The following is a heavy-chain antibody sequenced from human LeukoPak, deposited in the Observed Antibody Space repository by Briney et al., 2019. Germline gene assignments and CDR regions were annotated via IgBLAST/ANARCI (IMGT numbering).Heavy chain of an antibody. CDR2: ICGSGGST. CDR1: GFTLSSYA. Sequence: GSLRLSCAASGFTLSSYAMSWVRQAPGKGLEWVSAICGSGGSTYYADSVKGRFTISRDNSKNTLYLQMNSLRAEDTAVYYCAKEMVRGVIGYYYYGMDVWGQGTTVTVSS. J-gene: IGHJ6*02. D-gene: IGHD3-10*01. CDR3: AKEMVRGVIGYYYYGMDV. V-gene: IGHV3-23*01.